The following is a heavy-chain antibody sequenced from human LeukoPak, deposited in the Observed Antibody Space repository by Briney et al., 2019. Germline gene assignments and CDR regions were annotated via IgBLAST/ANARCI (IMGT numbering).Heavy chain of an antibody. CDR1: GFTFSRYW. Sequence: PGGSLRLSCAASGFTFSRYWMHWVRQAPGEGLMWVSRINSDGSSTSYADSVKGRFTISRDNAKNTMYLQMNSLRAEDTAVYYCARGADTGYSSDCWGQGTLVTVSS. CDR3: ARGADTGYSSDC. D-gene: IGHD3-9*01. V-gene: IGHV3-74*01. J-gene: IGHJ4*02. CDR2: INSDGSST.